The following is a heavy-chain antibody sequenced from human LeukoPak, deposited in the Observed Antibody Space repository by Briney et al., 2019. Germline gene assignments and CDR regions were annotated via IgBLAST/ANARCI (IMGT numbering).Heavy chain of an antibody. CDR3: AKYTSGTSYRGLDQ. Sequence: PGGSLRLSCAASKFTFSNYGMHWVRQAPGKGLEWVAIIWYDGSNKYYADSVKGRFTISRDNSKNTLYLQMNSLRAEDTAVYSCAKYTSGTSYRGLDQWGQGTLVTVSS. V-gene: IGHV3-33*06. CDR1: KFTFSNYG. J-gene: IGHJ4*02. CDR2: IWYDGSNK. D-gene: IGHD3-10*01.